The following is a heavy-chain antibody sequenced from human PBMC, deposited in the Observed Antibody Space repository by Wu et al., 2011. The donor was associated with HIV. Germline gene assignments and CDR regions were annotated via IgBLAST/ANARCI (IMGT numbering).Heavy chain of an antibody. V-gene: IGHV1-69*14. J-gene: IGHJ3*02. CDR3: ARPRERWLQFEKGSDAFDY. D-gene: IGHD5-24*01. Sequence: QVQLVQSGAEVKKPGSSVKVSCKASGGTFSSYAISWVRQAPGQGLEWMGWIIPIFGTANYAQKFQGRVTITADKSTITAYMELSSLRSEDTAVYYCARPRERWLQFEKGSDAFDYLGQGTNRSPSLQ. CDR2: IIPIFGTA. CDR1: GGTFSSYA.